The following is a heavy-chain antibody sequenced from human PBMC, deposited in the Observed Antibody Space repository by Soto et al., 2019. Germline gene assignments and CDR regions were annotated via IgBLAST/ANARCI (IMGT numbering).Heavy chain of an antibody. D-gene: IGHD3-3*01. CDR3: ARGLEWSWSLDP. CDR1: GYTFTSYD. CDR2: MNPNSGNT. J-gene: IGHJ5*02. V-gene: IGHV1-8*01. Sequence: QVQLVQSGDEVKKPGASVKVSCKASGYTFTSYDINWVRQATGQGLEWMGWMNPNSGNTGYAQKFQGRVTMTRNTSISTAYMELSSLRSEDTAMYYCARGLEWSWSLDPWGQGTLVTVSS.